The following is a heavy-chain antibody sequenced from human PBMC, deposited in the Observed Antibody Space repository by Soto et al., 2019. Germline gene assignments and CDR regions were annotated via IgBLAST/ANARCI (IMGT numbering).Heavy chain of an antibody. CDR1: GYTFTSYA. CDR3: ARGTVVTHFDY. J-gene: IGHJ4*02. D-gene: IGHD2-15*01. CDR2: INAGNGNT. Sequence: QVQLVQSGAEEKKPGASVKVSCKASGYTFTSYAMHWVRQAPGQRLEWMGWINAGNGNTKYSQKFQGRVTITRDTSASTAYMELSSLRAEDTAVSCCARGTVVTHFDYWGQGTLVTVSS. V-gene: IGHV1-3*05.